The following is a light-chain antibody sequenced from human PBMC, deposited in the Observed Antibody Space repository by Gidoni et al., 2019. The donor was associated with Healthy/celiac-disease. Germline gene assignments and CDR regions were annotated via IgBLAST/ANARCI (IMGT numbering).Light chain of an antibody. V-gene: IGKV1-39*01. Sequence: DIQMTQSPSSLSASVGDRVTPTCRASQSISNYLSWYQQRLGEAPKLLIYSASSSQSGVPSRFSGSGSGTDFTLTISSLQPEDFATYYCQQSYSAPGTFGQGTRLDI. CDR3: QQSYSAPGT. CDR2: SAS. CDR1: QSISNY. J-gene: IGKJ2*02.